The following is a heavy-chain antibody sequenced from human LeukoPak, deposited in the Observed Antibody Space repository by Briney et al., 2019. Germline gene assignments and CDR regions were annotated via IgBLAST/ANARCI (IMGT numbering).Heavy chain of an antibody. CDR2: ISAYNGNT. V-gene: IGHV1-18*01. CDR3: ARDPSLFSAVAGNDAFDI. Sequence: ASVKVSCKTSGYTFITFGISWVRQAPGQGLEWMGWISAYNGNTNYAQKFQGRVTMTTDTSTSTAYMELRSLRSDDTAVYYCARDPSLFSAVAGNDAFDIWGQGTMVTVSS. D-gene: IGHD6-19*01. J-gene: IGHJ3*02. CDR1: GYTFITFG.